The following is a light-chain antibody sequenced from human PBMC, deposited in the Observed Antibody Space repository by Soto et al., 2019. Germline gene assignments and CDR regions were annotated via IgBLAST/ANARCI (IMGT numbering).Light chain of an antibody. J-gene: IGLJ1*01. CDR1: SSDVGGYNY. Sequence: QSALTQPASASGSPGQSITISCTGTSSDVGGYNYVSWYQQHPGTAPKLMIYDVSNRPSGVSNRFSGSKSGNTASLTISGLQAEDEADYYCSSYTSSLYVFGTGTKLTVL. CDR2: DVS. V-gene: IGLV2-14*01. CDR3: SSYTSSLYV.